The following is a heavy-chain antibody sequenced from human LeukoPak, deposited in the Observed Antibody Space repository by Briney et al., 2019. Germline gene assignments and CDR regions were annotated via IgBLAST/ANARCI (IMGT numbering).Heavy chain of an antibody. J-gene: IGHJ5*02. V-gene: IGHV5-51*01. Sequence: GESLKISCKGSGYSFTNYWIGWVRQMPGKGLEWMGIIYPGDSDTRYNPSFQGQVTISADKSISTAYLQWSSLKASDTAMYYCARSYYYGSGSYICFDPWGQGTLVTVFS. CDR1: GYSFTNYW. CDR2: IYPGDSDT. CDR3: ARSYYYGSGSYICFDP. D-gene: IGHD3-10*01.